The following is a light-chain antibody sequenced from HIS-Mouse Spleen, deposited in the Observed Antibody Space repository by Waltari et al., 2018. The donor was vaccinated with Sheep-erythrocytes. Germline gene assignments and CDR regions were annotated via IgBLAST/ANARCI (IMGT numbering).Light chain of an antibody. Sequence: QSALTQPRSVSGSPGQSVTISCTGTSSDVGGYNYVSWYQHHPGKAPKLMIYDVSKRPSGVPDRFSGSKSGNMASLTISGLQAEDEADYYCCSYAGSYTFWVFGGGTRLTVL. J-gene: IGLJ3*02. V-gene: IGLV2-11*01. CDR2: DVS. CDR1: SSDVGGYNY. CDR3: CSYAGSYTFWV.